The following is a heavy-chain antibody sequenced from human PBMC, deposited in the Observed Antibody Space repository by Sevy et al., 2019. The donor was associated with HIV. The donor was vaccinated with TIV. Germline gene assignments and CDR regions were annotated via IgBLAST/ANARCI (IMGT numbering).Heavy chain of an antibody. CDR3: ARDKGTAMVNGLDY. J-gene: IGHJ4*02. CDR1: GFTFDDYA. D-gene: IGHD5-18*01. Sequence: LKISCAASGFTFDDYAMHWVRQAPGRGLEWVSGIGWNSGFIGYADSVKGRFTISRDNAKNSLYLQMNSLRAEDTALYYCARDKGTAMVNGLDYWGQGTLVTVSS. V-gene: IGHV3-9*01. CDR2: IGWNSGFI.